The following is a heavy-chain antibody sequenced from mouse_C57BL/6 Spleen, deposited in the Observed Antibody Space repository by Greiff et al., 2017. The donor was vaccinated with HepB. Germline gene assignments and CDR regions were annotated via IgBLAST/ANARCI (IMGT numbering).Heavy chain of an antibody. D-gene: IGHD2-3*01. Sequence: QVHVKQSGAELVKPGASVKLSCKASGYTFTEYTIHWVKQRSGQGLEWIGWFYPGSGSIKYNEKFKDKATLTADKSSSTVYMELSRLTSEDSAVYFCARHEGDGYYRADWYFDVWGTGTTVTVSS. CDR2: FYPGSGSI. J-gene: IGHJ1*03. V-gene: IGHV1-62-2*01. CDR3: ARHEGDGYYRADWYFDV. CDR1: GYTFTEYT.